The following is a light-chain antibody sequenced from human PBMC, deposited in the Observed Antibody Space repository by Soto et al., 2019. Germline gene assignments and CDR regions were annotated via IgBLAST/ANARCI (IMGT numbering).Light chain of an antibody. J-gene: IGKJ1*01. V-gene: IGKV3-20*01. CDR3: QQYDSSPRT. CDR2: GAS. CDR1: QNLSSSA. Sequence: LMHSPATLSFCPDEIATLSYSASQNLSSSALAWYQQKPGQAPRLLISGASSRAADIPDRFSGSGSGTDFTLTINRLEPEDFAVYHCQQYDSSPRTFGQGTKVDIK.